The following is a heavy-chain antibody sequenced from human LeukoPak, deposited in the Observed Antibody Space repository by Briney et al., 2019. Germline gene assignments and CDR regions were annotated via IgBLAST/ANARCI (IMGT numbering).Heavy chain of an antibody. CDR1: GFSVNTNY. V-gene: IGHV3-66*01. D-gene: IGHD2/OR15-2a*01. CDR3: AKYSLDP. J-gene: IGHJ5*02. Sequence: GGSLRLSCAASGFSVNTNYMTWVRQAPGKGLEWVSVLYSGGGAYYADSVKDRFTISRDYSQNTLLLQMNSLRAEDTAVYYCAKYSLDPWGQGTLVTVSS. CDR2: LYSGGGA.